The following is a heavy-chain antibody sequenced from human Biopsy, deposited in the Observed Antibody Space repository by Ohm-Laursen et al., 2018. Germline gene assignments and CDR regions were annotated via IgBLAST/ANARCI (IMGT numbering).Heavy chain of an antibody. Sequence: SLRLSCTASGFDLSAFALHWVCQASGRGLEWVGRIKKKSNNDATAYAESMKGRFSIFRDDSKSASFLQMNNLTIEDTAVYYCTRSAGYGYDYWGQGILVTVSS. D-gene: IGHD5-12*01. CDR1: GFDLSAFA. V-gene: IGHV3-73*01. J-gene: IGHJ4*02. CDR3: TRSAGYGYDY. CDR2: IKKKSNNDAT.